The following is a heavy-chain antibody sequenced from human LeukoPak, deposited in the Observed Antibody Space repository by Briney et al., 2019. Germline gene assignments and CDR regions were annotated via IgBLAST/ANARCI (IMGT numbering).Heavy chain of an antibody. Sequence: ASVKVSCKASGYTFTGYYMHWVRQATGQGLEWMGWMNPNSGNTGYAQKFQGRVTITRNTSISTAYMELSSLRSEDTAAYYCARGRDYYGSGSYDYWGQGTLVTVSS. CDR3: ARGRDYYGSGSYDY. J-gene: IGHJ4*02. CDR1: GYTFTGYY. V-gene: IGHV1-8*03. D-gene: IGHD3-10*01. CDR2: MNPNSGNT.